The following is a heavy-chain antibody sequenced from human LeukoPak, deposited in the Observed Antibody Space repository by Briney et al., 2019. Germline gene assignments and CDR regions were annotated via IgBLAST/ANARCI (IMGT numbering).Heavy chain of an antibody. CDR3: ARPYSTGWHHGFDV. D-gene: IGHD6-19*01. V-gene: IGHV4-59*08. CDR2: IYYSGTT. CDR1: GGSISNYY. J-gene: IGHJ3*01. Sequence: SETLSLTCTVSGGSISNYYWSWIRQPPGKGLEWIGYIYYSGTTNYYPSFKSRVTISVDTSKNQFSLRLSSVTAADTAVYYCARPYSTGWHHGFDVWGQGTMVTVSS.